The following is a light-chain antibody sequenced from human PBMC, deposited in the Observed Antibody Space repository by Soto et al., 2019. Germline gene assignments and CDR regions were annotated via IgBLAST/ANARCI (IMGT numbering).Light chain of an antibody. V-gene: IGKV1-27*01. CDR3: QKYNSGLET. J-gene: IGKJ3*01. CDR1: QAINNY. CDR2: GVS. Sequence: DLQMTQSPSSLSASVGDRVTITCRASQAINNYLAWYQQKPGQVPKVLIYGVSTLQSGVPSRFSGSGSGTDFTLTISSLQPEDGATYYCQKYNSGLETFGPGTKVEIK.